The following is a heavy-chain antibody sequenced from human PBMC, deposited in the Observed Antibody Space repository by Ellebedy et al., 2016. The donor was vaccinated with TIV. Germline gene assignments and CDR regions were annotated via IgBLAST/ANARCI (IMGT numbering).Heavy chain of an antibody. J-gene: IGHJ3*02. V-gene: IGHV1-46*01. CDR1: GYTFTNYY. CDR3: AAGFTIAVAGSI. CDR2: IEPSGGTT. D-gene: IGHD6-19*01. Sequence: AASVKVSCKASGYTFTNYYMHWVRQAPGQGLEWMGIIEPSGGTTIYAQKFQGRVTMTRDTSTITVYMELSSLRSEDTAVYYCAAGFTIAVAGSIWGQGTVVTVSS.